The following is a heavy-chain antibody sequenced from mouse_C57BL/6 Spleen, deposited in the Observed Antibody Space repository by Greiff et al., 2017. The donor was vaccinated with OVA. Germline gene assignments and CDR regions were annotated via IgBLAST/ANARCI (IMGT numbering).Heavy chain of an antibody. CDR1: GYAFSSSW. V-gene: IGHV1-82*01. J-gene: IGHJ2*01. Sequence: QVQLKQSGPELVKPGASVKISCKASGYAFSSSWMNWVKQRPGKGLEWLGRIYPGDGDPNSNGKFKGKATLTAAKSSSTAYMQLSSLTSEDSAVYLCATQGLGRGFDYWGQGTTLTVSS. CDR3: ATQGLGRGFDY. D-gene: IGHD4-1*01. CDR2: IYPGDGDP.